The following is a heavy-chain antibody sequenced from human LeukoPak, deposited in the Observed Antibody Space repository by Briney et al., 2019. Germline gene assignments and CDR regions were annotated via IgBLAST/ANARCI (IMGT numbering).Heavy chain of an antibody. V-gene: IGHV4-59*08. D-gene: IGHD1-26*01. CDR2: IYYSGST. J-gene: IGHJ4*02. CDR1: SGSISSYY. Sequence: SETLSLTCTVSSGSISSYYWSWIRQPPGKGLEWIGYIYYSGSTNYNPSLKSRVTISVDTSKNQFSLKLSSVTAADTAVYYCARGARGSYSYWGQGTLVTVSS. CDR3: ARGARGSYSY.